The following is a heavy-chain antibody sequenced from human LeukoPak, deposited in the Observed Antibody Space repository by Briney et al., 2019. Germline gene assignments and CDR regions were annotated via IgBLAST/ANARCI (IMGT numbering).Heavy chain of an antibody. CDR3: ARRNYYDSSGYFDY. D-gene: IGHD3-22*01. V-gene: IGHV5-51*01. CDR2: IYPGDSDT. CDR1: GYSFTSYW. Sequence: RGESLKISCKGSGYSFTSYWIGWVRQMPGKGLEWMGIIYPGDSDTTYSPSFQGQVTISADKSISTAYLQWSSLKASDTAMYYCARRNYYDSSGYFDYWGQGTLVTVSS. J-gene: IGHJ4*02.